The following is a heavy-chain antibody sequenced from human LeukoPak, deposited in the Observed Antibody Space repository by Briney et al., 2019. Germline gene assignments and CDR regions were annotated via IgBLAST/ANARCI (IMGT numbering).Heavy chain of an antibody. CDR2: IYYSGST. CDR3: ARRAGFEPDAFDI. V-gene: IGHV4-61*08. CDR1: GGSISSGGYY. Sequence: SETLSLTCTVSGGSISSGGYYWSWIRQHPGKGLEWIGYIYYSGSTNYNPSLKSRVTISVDTSKNQFSLKLSSVTAADTAVYYCARRAGFEPDAFDIWGQGTMVTVSS. J-gene: IGHJ3*02. D-gene: IGHD5-12*01.